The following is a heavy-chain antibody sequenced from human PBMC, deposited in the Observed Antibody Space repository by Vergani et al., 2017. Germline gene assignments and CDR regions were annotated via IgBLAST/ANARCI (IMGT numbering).Heavy chain of an antibody. V-gene: IGHV3-30-3*01. Sequence: QVQLVESGGGVVQPGRSLRLSCAASGFTFSSYAMHWVRQAPGKGLEWVAVISYDGSNKYYADSVKGRFTISRDNSKNTLYLQMNSLSAEDTAVYYCATLPVAIGFDYWGQGTLVTVSS. J-gene: IGHJ4*02. CDR2: ISYDGSNK. CDR3: ATLPVAIGFDY. D-gene: IGHD2-2*01. CDR1: GFTFSSYA.